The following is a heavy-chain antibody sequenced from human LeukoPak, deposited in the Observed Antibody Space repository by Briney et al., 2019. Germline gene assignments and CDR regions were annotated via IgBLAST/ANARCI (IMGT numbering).Heavy chain of an antibody. V-gene: IGHV3-15*01. CDR3: AKIQYSSIVGAFDI. D-gene: IGHD6-13*01. J-gene: IGHJ3*02. Sequence: GGSLRLSCAASGFTFSKVWMSWVRQAPGKGLEWVGRIKSKTDGGTIDYAAPVKGRFTISRDDSKDTLYLQMNSLRAEDTAVYYCAKIQYSSIVGAFDIWGQGTMVTVSS. CDR2: IKSKTDGGTI. CDR1: GFTFSKVW.